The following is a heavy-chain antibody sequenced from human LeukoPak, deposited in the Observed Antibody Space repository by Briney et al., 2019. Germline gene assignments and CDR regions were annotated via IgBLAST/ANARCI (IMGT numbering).Heavy chain of an antibody. V-gene: IGHV4-30-4*08. D-gene: IGHD3-3*01. CDR1: GGSISSGDYY. CDR3: ARGPTRTTIFGVVPYFDY. CDR2: IYYSGST. J-gene: IGHJ4*02. Sequence: SETLSLTCTVSGGSISSGDYYWSWIRQPPGKGLEWIGYIYYSGSTYYNPSLKSRVTISVGTSKNQFSLKLSSVTAADTAVYYCARGPTRTTIFGVVPYFDYWGQGTLVTVSS.